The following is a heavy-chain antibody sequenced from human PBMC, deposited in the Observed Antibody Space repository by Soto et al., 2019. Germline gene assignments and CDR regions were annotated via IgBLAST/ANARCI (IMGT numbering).Heavy chain of an antibody. CDR3: ARVGDISRYYFDY. D-gene: IGHD3-3*01. CDR2: IYYSGST. V-gene: IGHV4-59*01. CDR1: GGSISSYY. Sequence: SETLSLTCTVSGGSISSYYWSWIRQPPGKGLEWIGYIYYSGSTNYNPSLKSRVTISVDTSKNQFSLKLSSVTAADTAVYYCARVGDISRYYFDYWGQGTLVTVSS. J-gene: IGHJ4*02.